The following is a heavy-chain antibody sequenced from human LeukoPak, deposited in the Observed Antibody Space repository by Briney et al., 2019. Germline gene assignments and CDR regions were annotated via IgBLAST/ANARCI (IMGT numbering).Heavy chain of an antibody. CDR1: GGSISSGGYY. Sequence: KTSETLSLTCTVSGGSISSGGYYWSWIRQHPGKGLEWIGYIYYSGSTYYNPSLKSRVTISVDTPKNQFSLKLSSVTAADTAVYYCAREVRGLDYYFDYWGQGTLVTVSS. J-gene: IGHJ4*02. CDR3: AREVRGLDYYFDY. CDR2: IYYSGST. D-gene: IGHD3-10*01. V-gene: IGHV4-31*03.